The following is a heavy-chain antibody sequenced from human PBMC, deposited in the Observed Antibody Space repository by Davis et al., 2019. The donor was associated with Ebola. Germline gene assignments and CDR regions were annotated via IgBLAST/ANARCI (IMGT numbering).Heavy chain of an antibody. V-gene: IGHV3-21*01. CDR3: ARVHYGSGSYYTDY. D-gene: IGHD3-10*01. Sequence: GESLKISCAASGFTFSSYSMNWVRQAPGKGLEWVSSISSSSSYIYYADSVKGRFTTSRDNAKNSLYLQMNSLRAEDTAVYYCARVHYGSGSYYTDYWGQGTLVTVSS. CDR2: ISSSSSYI. J-gene: IGHJ4*02. CDR1: GFTFSSYS.